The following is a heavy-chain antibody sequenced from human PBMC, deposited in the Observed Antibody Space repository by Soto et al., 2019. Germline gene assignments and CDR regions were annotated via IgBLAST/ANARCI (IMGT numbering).Heavy chain of an antibody. CDR3: AKDGVDTAMAKPKYYDSLQRCMDV. CDR2: ISYDGSTK. D-gene: IGHD5-18*01. Sequence: QVQLVESGGGVVQPGRSMRLSCAASGFTFSSYGMHWVRQAPGKGLEWVAVISYDGSTKYYADSVKGRFTISRDNSKNTMYLQMNSLRAEDTAVYYCAKDGVDTAMAKPKYYDSLQRCMDVWGQGTTVTVSS. CDR1: GFTFSSYG. V-gene: IGHV3-30*18. J-gene: IGHJ6*02.